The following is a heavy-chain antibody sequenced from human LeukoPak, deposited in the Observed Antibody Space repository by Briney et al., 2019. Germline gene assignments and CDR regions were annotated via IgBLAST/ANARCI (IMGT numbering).Heavy chain of an antibody. CDR2: ISSSSSYI. D-gene: IGHD3-16*01. V-gene: IGHV3-21*01. CDR1: GFTFSSYS. Sequence: GGSLRLSCAASGFTFSSYSVNWVRQAPGKGLEWVSSISSSSSYIYYADSVKGRFTISRDNAKNSLYLQMNSLRAEDTAVYYCARGGFMITFGRPIDYWGQGTLVTVSS. J-gene: IGHJ4*02. CDR3: ARGGFMITFGRPIDY.